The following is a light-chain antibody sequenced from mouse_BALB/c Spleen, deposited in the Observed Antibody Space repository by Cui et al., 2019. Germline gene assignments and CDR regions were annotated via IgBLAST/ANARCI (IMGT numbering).Light chain of an antibody. CDR3: ALWYSNHWM. Sequence: AVTQESAPPTSPGATVTLTCRSSAGDVTSNNFANWVQEKPSHLFTGLIGCTTNRPPSVPARFSGSLIGNKAALTITGAQTEDEAINFCALWYSNHWMFGGGTKLTVL. CDR1: AGDVTSNNF. CDR2: CTT. J-gene: IGLJ1*01. V-gene: IGLV1*01.